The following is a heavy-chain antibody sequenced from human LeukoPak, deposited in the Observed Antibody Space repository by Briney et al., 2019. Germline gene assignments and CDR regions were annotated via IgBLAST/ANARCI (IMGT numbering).Heavy chain of an antibody. J-gene: IGHJ4*02. CDR1: DDSITSYY. D-gene: IGHD5-24*01. Sequence: SETLSLTCTVSDDSITSYYWSWIRQPPGKGLEWIGYFYYGGSTNYNPSFKSRVTMSVDTSKNQFSLTLSSVTAADTAVYYCARHLGEMATIGNWGQGTLVTVSS. V-gene: IGHV4-59*08. CDR3: ARHLGEMATIGN. CDR2: FYYGGST.